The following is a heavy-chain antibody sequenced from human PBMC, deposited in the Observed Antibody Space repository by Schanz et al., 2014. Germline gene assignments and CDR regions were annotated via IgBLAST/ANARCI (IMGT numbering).Heavy chain of an antibody. CDR3: ASDYNYFETEAP. Sequence: QVQLVESGGGVVQPGGSLRLSCAASGFTFNSYAFHWVRQAPGKGLEWVALISYDGNTKYYADSVKGRFTISRDNANNSLFLRMNSLRAEDTAVYYCASDYNYFETEAPWGQGTLVTVAS. D-gene: IGHD3-16*01. CDR1: GFTFNSYA. CDR2: ISYDGNTK. J-gene: IGHJ5*02. V-gene: IGHV3-30-3*01.